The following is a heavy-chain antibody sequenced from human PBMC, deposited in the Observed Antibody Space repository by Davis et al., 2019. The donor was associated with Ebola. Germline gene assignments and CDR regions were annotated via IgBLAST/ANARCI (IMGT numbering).Heavy chain of an antibody. J-gene: IGHJ4*02. CDR2: IYHSGST. CDR1: GGSISSSNW. V-gene: IGHV4-4*02. CDR3: AMSYCGGDCYLAY. D-gene: IGHD2-21*01. Sequence: MPSETLSLTCAVSGGSISSSNWWSWVRQPPGKGLEWIGEIYHSGSTNYNPSLKSRVTISVDKSKNQFSLKLSSVTAADTAVYYCAMSYCGGDCYLAYWGQGTLVTVSS.